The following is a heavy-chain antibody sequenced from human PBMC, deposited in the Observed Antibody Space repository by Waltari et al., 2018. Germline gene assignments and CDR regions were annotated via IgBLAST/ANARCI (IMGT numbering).Heavy chain of an antibody. D-gene: IGHD4-17*01. CDR2: IYSGGST. V-gene: IGHV3-53*02. CDR1: GFTVSSNY. Sequence: EVQLVETGGGLIQPGGSLRLSCAASGFTVSSNYMSWVRKAPGKGLEWVSVIYSGGSTYYADSVKGRFTISRDNSKNTLYLQMNSLRAEDTAVYYCARVYGAPFWYFDLWGRGTLVTVSS. J-gene: IGHJ2*01. CDR3: ARVYGAPFWYFDL.